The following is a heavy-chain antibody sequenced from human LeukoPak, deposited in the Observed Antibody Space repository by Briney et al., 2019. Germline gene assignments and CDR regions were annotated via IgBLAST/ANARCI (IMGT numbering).Heavy chain of an antibody. Sequence: SETLSLTCAVSGYSISSGYYWGRIRQPPGKGLEWIGSIYHSGSSYYNPSLKSRVTISVDTSKNQFSLKLSSVTAADTAVYYCARDLIAVAGTEWYYWGQGTLVTVSS. CDR3: ARDLIAVAGTEWYY. V-gene: IGHV4-38-2*02. D-gene: IGHD6-19*01. CDR2: IYHSGSS. J-gene: IGHJ4*02. CDR1: GYSISSGYY.